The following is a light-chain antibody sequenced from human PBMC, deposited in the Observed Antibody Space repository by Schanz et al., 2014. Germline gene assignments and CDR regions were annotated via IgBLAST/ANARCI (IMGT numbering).Light chain of an antibody. J-gene: IGLJ1*01. CDR3: SSYAGGNNLYV. Sequence: QSVLTQPPSVSGAPGQRVTISCTGNRFNIGAGYDVHWYQQVPGTAPKLLIYGNNNRPSGVPDRFSGSKSGTSASLAISGLQSEDEADHYCSSYAGGNNLYVFGTGTKLTVL. CDR2: GNN. V-gene: IGLV1-40*01. CDR1: RFNIGAGYD.